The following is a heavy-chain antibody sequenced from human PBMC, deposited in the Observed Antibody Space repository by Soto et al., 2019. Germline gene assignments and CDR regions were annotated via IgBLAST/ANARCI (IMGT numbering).Heavy chain of an antibody. CDR3: ARERAVGIAVALIWFDP. J-gene: IGHJ5*02. Sequence: EVQLVESGGGLVQPGGSLRLSCAASGFTFSSYSMNWVRQAPGKGLEWVSYISSSSSTIYYADSVKGRFTISRDNAKNSLYLQMNSLRDEDTAVYYCARERAVGIAVALIWFDPWGQGTLVTVSS. V-gene: IGHV3-48*02. D-gene: IGHD6-19*01. CDR1: GFTFSSYS. CDR2: ISSSSSTI.